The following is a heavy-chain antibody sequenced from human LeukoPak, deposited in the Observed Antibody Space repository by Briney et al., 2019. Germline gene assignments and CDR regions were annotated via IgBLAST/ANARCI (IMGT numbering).Heavy chain of an antibody. CDR3: ARDAPYVVTAIPFDY. CDR2: INPSGGST. J-gene: IGHJ4*02. V-gene: IGHV1-46*01. Sequence: ASVKVSCKASGYTFTSYYMHWVRQAPGQGLEWMGIINPSGGSTSYAQKFQGRVTMTRDMSTSTVYMELSSLRSEDTAVYYCARDAPYVVTAIPFDYWGQGTLVTVSS. CDR1: GYTFTSYY. D-gene: IGHD2-21*02.